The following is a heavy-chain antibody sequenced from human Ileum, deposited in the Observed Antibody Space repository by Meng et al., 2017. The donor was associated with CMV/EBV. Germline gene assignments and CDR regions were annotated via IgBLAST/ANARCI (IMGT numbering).Heavy chain of an antibody. D-gene: IGHD4-11*01. J-gene: IGHJ4*02. Sequence: SETLSLTCTVSGVSITSDHYWGWIRQPPGKGLEWIGSVHYTGSPYYSPSLKSRVILSVDTSKNQFSLKVPSVTAADTATYYCASPTGSYGNYAYWGQGILVAVSS. CDR3: ASPTGSYGNYAY. CDR1: GVSITSDHY. CDR2: VHYTGSP. V-gene: IGHV4-39*01.